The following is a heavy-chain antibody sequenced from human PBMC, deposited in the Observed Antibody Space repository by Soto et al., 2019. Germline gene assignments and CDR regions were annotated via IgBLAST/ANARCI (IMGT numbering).Heavy chain of an antibody. Sequence: ASVKVSCKASGYTFTGYYMHWVRQAPGQGLEWMGWINPNSGGTNYAQKFQGRVTMTRDTSISTAYMELSRLRSDDTAVYYCASDRRYYYGSRSHYIILRMDVWGQGNTVTVSS. V-gene: IGHV1-2*02. CDR2: INPNSGGT. CDR3: ASDRRYYYGSRSHYIILRMDV. J-gene: IGHJ6*02. D-gene: IGHD3-10*01. CDR1: GYTFTGYY.